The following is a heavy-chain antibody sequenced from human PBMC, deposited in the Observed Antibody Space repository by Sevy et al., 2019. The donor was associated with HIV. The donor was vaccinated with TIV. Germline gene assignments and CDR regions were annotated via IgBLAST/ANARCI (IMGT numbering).Heavy chain of an antibody. D-gene: IGHD6-13*01. J-gene: IGHJ4*02. CDR3: AKDLKIAAAGPDY. CDR2: ISYDGSNK. Sequence: GGSLRLSCAASGFTFSSYGMHWVRQAPGKGLEWVAVISYDGSNKYYADSVKGRFTISRDNSKNTLYLQMNSLRAEDTAVYYCAKDLKIAAAGPDYWGQRTLVTVSS. V-gene: IGHV3-30*18. CDR1: GFTFSSYG.